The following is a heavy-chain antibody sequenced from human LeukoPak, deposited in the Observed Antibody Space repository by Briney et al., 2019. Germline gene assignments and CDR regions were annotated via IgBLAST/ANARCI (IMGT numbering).Heavy chain of an antibody. CDR2: ISGSGGST. Sequence: PGGSLRLSCAASGFTFSSYAMSWVRQAPGKGLEWVSAISGSGGSTYYADSVKGRFTISRDNSKNTLYPQMNSLRAEDTAVYYCAKGDYGDYYFDYWGQGTLVTVSS. CDR3: AKGDYGDYYFDY. CDR1: GFTFSSYA. D-gene: IGHD4-17*01. V-gene: IGHV3-23*01. J-gene: IGHJ4*02.